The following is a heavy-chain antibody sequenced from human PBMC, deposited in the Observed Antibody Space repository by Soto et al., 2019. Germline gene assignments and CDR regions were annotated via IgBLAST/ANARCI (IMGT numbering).Heavy chain of an antibody. V-gene: IGHV1-46*01. J-gene: IGHJ5*02. D-gene: IGHD2-2*01. CDR1: AYSFTTYH. Sequence: QVQLVQSGAEVKKPGASVTVSCKASAYSFTTYHIHWVRQAPGQGLEWMGLINPDAGATNYAQRFQGRLRLTRDTSTSTVYMELRSLTFADTAVYYCARGDIVLVPASEGNWFDPWGQGTLVTVSS. CDR2: INPDAGAT. CDR3: ARGDIVLVPASEGNWFDP.